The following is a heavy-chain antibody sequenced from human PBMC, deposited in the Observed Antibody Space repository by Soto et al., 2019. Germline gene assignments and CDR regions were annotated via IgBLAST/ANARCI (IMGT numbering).Heavy chain of an antibody. V-gene: IGHV3-23*01. D-gene: IGHD3-16*01. CDR1: GFTFSSYA. CDR2: ISGSGGST. J-gene: IGHJ4*02. CDR3: AKGSAYTYASYIDY. Sequence: GGSLILSCAASGFTFSSYAMKWVRQAPGKGLEWVSGISGSGGSTNSADSVKGRFTISRDNSKNTLYLQMNSLRAEDTAVYYCAKGSAYTYASYIDYWGQGTVVTVSS.